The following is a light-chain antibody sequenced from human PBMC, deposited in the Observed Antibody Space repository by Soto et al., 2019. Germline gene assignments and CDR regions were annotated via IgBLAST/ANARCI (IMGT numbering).Light chain of an antibody. Sequence: QSVLTQPASVSGSPGQSITISCTGNSSDVGSYNLVSWYQQHPGKAPKLMIYEGSKRPSGVSNRFSGSKSCNTAPLTISGLQAEDEADYYCVSYACSSTFVYAFGTGPKATVL. J-gene: IGLJ1*01. CDR2: EGS. CDR1: SSDVGSYNL. V-gene: IGLV2-23*03. CDR3: VSYACSSTFVYA.